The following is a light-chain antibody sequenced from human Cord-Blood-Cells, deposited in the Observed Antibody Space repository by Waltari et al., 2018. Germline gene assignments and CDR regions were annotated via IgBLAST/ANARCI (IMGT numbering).Light chain of an antibody. CDR2: AAS. CDR3: QQSYSTPYT. CDR1: QSISSY. Sequence: DFQMTQSPSSLSASVGARVTITCRASQSISSYLNWYQQKPGKAPKLLIYAASSLQIGVPSRFSGSGSGTDFTLTISSLQPEDFATYYCQQSYSTPYTFGQGTKLEIK. J-gene: IGKJ2*01. V-gene: IGKV1-39*01.